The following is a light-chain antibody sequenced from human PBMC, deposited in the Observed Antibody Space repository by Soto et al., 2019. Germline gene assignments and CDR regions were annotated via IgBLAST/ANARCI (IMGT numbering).Light chain of an antibody. Sequence: DIQMTRSASTLSACVRDRVSITCRASQSISSWLAWYQQKPGKAPKLLIYDASSLESGVPSRFSGSGSGTEFTLTISSLQPDDFATYYCQQYNSYPWTFGQGTKVDIK. J-gene: IGKJ1*01. V-gene: IGKV1-5*01. CDR1: QSISSW. CDR3: QQYNSYPWT. CDR2: DAS.